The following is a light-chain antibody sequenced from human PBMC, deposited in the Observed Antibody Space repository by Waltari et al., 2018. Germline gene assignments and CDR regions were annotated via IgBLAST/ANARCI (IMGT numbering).Light chain of an antibody. CDR3: CSYAGSSTLV. V-gene: IGLV2-23*02. CDR2: ELS. CDR1: SSDVGSYNL. Sequence: QSALPQPASVSGSPGQSITISCTGTSSDVGSYNLVSWYQQHPGKAPKLMIYELSKRPSGGSKRFSGSKSGNTASLTISGLQAEDEADYYCCSYAGSSTLVFGGGTKLTVL. J-gene: IGLJ2*01.